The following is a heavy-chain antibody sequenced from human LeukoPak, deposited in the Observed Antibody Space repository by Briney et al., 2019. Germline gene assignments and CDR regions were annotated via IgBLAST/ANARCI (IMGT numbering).Heavy chain of an antibody. CDR2: ISYDGSNK. CDR3: ARGPNNWAYGALYYYYGMDV. CDR1: GFTFSSYG. D-gene: IGHD1-1*01. V-gene: IGHV3-30*03. J-gene: IGHJ6*02. Sequence: GGSLRLSCAASGFTFSSYGMHWVRQAPGKGLEWVAVISYDGSNKYYADSVKGRFTISRDNSKNTLYLQMNSLRAEDTAVYYCARGPNNWAYGALYYYYGMDVWGQGTTVTVSS.